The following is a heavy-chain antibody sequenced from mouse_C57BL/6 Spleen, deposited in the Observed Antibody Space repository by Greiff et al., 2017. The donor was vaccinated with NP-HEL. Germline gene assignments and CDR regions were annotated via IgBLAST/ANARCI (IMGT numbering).Heavy chain of an antibody. CDR3: ARDRDGSSFYYAMDY. CDR2: ISDGGSYT. J-gene: IGHJ4*01. Sequence: EVQGVESGGGLVKPGGSLKLSCAASGFTFSSYAMSWVRQTPEKRLEWVATISDGGSYTYYPDNVKGRFTISRDNAKNNLYLQMSHLKSEDTAMYYCARDRDGSSFYYAMDYWGQGTSVTVSS. CDR1: GFTFSSYA. D-gene: IGHD1-1*01. V-gene: IGHV5-4*01.